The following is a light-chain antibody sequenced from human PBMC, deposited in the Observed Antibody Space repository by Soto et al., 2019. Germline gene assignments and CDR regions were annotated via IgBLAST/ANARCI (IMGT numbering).Light chain of an antibody. V-gene: IGKV1-5*01. Sequence: DIQMTQSPSTLSASVGDRVTITCRASQSISSWLAWYQQKPGKAPKLLIYDASSLDSGVTSRFSGSGSGTEFTLTISSLQPEEYANYYCQQYNSYSWAFGQVTKVEIK. CDR3: QQYNSYSWA. CDR1: QSISSW. J-gene: IGKJ1*01. CDR2: DAS.